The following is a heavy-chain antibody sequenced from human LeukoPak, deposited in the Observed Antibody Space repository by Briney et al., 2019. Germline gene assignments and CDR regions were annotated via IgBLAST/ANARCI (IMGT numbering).Heavy chain of an antibody. CDR3: ARATTPSITIFGVSTYYYYYMDV. D-gene: IGHD3-3*01. V-gene: IGHV1-8*03. CDR2: MNPNSGNT. CDR1: GYTFTSYD. J-gene: IGHJ6*03. Sequence: SVKVSCKASGYTFTSYDINWVRQATGQGLEWMGWMNPNSGNTGYAQKFQGRVTITRNTSISTAYMELSSLRSEDTAVYYCARATTPSITIFGVSTYYYYYMDVWGKGTTVTVSS.